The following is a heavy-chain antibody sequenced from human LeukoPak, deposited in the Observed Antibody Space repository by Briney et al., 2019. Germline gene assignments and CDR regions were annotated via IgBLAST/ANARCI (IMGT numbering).Heavy chain of an antibody. Sequence: GESLKISCKGSGYRFTSYWISWVRQMPGKGLEWMGRIDPSDSYTNYSPSFQGHVTISADKSISTAYLQWSSLKASDTAMYYCAREAAVAAYYFDYWGQGTLVTVSS. V-gene: IGHV5-10-1*01. J-gene: IGHJ4*02. D-gene: IGHD6-19*01. CDR1: GYRFTSYW. CDR3: AREAAVAAYYFDY. CDR2: IDPSDSYT.